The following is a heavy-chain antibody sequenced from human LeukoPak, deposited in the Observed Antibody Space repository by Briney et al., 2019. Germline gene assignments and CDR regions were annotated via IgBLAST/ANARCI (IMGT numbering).Heavy chain of an antibody. CDR3: ARSRGYSYGTGFDY. CDR1: GGSISNYY. Sequence: SETLSLTCTVSGGSISNYYWNWIRQPPGKGLEWIGYIYDSGSTNYNPSLESRVTISVDTSKNQFSLKLSSVTAADTAVYYCARSRGYSYGTGFDYWGQGTLVTVSS. V-gene: IGHV4-59*01. CDR2: IYDSGST. D-gene: IGHD5-18*01. J-gene: IGHJ4*02.